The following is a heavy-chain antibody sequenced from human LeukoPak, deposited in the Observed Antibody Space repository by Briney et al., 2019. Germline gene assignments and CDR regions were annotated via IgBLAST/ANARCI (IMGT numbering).Heavy chain of an antibody. Sequence: GGSLRLSCAASGFTFSSYGMHWVRQAPGKGLEWVAVIWYDGSNKYYADSVKGRFTISRDNSKNTLYLQMNSLRAEDTAVYYCARESWTYYYDSSGYVYFQHWGQGTLVTVSS. V-gene: IGHV3-33*01. J-gene: IGHJ1*01. CDR1: GFTFSSYG. CDR2: IWYDGSNK. D-gene: IGHD3-22*01. CDR3: ARESWTYYYDSSGYVYFQH.